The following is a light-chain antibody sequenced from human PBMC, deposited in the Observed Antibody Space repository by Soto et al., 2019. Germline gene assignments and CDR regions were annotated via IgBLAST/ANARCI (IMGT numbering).Light chain of an antibody. Sequence: QSALTQPASVSGSPGQSITISCVGTSSDVGNYNFVSWYQQHPGKGPKLMIYEVSKRPSGVSDRFSGSKSGNTASLTISGLQAEDEAFYHCSSYAGSRLLVFGGGTKLTVL. CDR3: SSYAGSRLLV. CDR2: EVS. J-gene: IGLJ3*02. V-gene: IGLV2-23*02. CDR1: SSDVGNYNF.